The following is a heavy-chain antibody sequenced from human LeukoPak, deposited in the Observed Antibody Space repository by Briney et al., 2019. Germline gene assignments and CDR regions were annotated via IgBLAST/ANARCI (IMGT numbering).Heavy chain of an antibody. Sequence: GESLKISCKGSGYSFTSYWIGWVRQMPGKGLEWMGIIYPGDSDTRYSPSFQGQVTISVDESISTAYLQWSSLKASDIGMYYCARQGVAAAGIPYYDYWGQGTLVTVSS. D-gene: IGHD6-13*01. CDR3: ARQGVAAAGIPYYDY. CDR2: IYPGDSDT. V-gene: IGHV5-51*01. J-gene: IGHJ4*02. CDR1: GYSFTSYW.